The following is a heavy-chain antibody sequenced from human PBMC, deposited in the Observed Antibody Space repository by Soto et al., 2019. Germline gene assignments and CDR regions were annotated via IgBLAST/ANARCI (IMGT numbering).Heavy chain of an antibody. CDR1: GGTFSSYA. V-gene: IGHV1-69*01. J-gene: IGHJ4*02. CDR3: ARGGVGPGIAVAGAGSYFDY. Sequence: QVQLVQSGAEVKKPGSSVKVSCKASGGTFSSYAISWVRQAPGHGLEWLGGIIPIFGTANYAQKFQGRVTSTADESTSTAYMELSSLRAEDTAVYYCARGGVGPGIAVAGAGSYFDYWGQGTLVTVSS. CDR2: IIPIFGTA. D-gene: IGHD6-19*01.